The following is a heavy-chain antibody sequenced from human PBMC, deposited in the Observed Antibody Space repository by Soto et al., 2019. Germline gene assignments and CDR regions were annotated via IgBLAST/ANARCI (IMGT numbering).Heavy chain of an antibody. D-gene: IGHD2-15*01. V-gene: IGHV3-33*01. J-gene: IGHJ6*02. CDR2: IWYDGSNK. Sequence: QVQLVESGGGVVQPGGSLRLSCTASGFTFNTYGMHWVRQAPGKGLEWVAIIWYDGSNKFHADSVKGRFTISRDNSKNTLYMQMNSLRVEDTAVYYCARSDCTGPYCYSRPVNYGVDVWGQGTTVTVPS. CDR1: GFTFNTYG. CDR3: ARSDCTGPYCYSRPVNYGVDV.